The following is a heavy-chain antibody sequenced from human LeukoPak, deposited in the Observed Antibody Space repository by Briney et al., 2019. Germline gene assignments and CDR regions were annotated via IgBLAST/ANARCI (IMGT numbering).Heavy chain of an antibody. CDR2: IYYSGST. CDR1: GGSISSYY. J-gene: IGHJ4*02. Sequence: PSETLSLTCTVSGGSISSYYWSWIRQPPGKGLEWIGYIYYSGSTNYNPSLKSRVTISVDTSKNQFSLKLSSVTAADTAVYYCAGRGDSATFDYWGQGTLVTVSS. CDR3: AGRGDSATFDY. D-gene: IGHD4-17*01. V-gene: IGHV4-59*01.